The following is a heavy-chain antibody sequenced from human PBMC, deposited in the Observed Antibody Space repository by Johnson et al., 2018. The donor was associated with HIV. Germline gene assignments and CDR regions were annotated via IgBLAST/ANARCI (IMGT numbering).Heavy chain of an antibody. CDR2: INWNGGST. CDR3: ARDRRVGYTTYDAFDI. D-gene: IGHD5-18*01. CDR1: GFTFDDYA. V-gene: IGHV3-20*04. J-gene: IGHJ3*02. Sequence: VQLVESGGGLVQPGRSLRLSCAASGFTFDDYAMHWVRQAPGKGLEWVSGINWNGGSTGYADSVRGRFTISSDNAKNSLYLQMNSLRAEDTALYYCARDRRVGYTTYDAFDIWGQGTMVTVSS.